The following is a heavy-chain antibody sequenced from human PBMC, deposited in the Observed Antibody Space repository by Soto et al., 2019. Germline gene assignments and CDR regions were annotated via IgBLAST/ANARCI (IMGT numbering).Heavy chain of an antibody. CDR2: ISAYNGNT. Sequence: ASVKVSCKASGYTFTSYGISWVRQAPGQGLEWMGWISAYNGNTNYAQKLQGRVTMTTDTSTSTAYMELRSLSSDDTAVYYCARGLVYDFWSGYSAHFDYWGQGTLVTVSS. D-gene: IGHD3-3*01. V-gene: IGHV1-18*01. CDR3: ARGLVYDFWSGYSAHFDY. CDR1: GYTFTSYG. J-gene: IGHJ4*02.